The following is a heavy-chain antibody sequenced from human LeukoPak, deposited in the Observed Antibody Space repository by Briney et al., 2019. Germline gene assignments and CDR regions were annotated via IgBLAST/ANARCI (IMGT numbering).Heavy chain of an antibody. J-gene: IGHJ6*02. Sequence: PGGSLRLSCAASGFIVSSNHMTRVRQAPGKGLEWVSVIYNGVNTNYADSVKGRFSISRDNSKKTLYIQKNSLSGEEAAEYYCERGKPDCSGGRCYRSYGMDVWGQGTTVTVSS. CDR2: IYNGVNT. CDR1: GFIVSSNH. V-gene: IGHV3-66*01. D-gene: IGHD2-15*01. CDR3: ERGKPDCSGGRCYRSYGMDV.